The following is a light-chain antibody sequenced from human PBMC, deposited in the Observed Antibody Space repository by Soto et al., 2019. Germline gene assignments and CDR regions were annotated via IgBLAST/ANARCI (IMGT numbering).Light chain of an antibody. CDR3: MQALQTPEYT. CDR2: LGS. Sequence: DIVMTQSPLSLPVTPGEPASISCRSSQSLLHSNGYKYLDWYLQKPGQSPQLLIYLGSNRASGVPDRFSGSGSVTDFTLKISRVEAEDVGVYYCMQALQTPEYTFGQGTKLEIK. V-gene: IGKV2-28*01. CDR1: QSLLHSNGYKY. J-gene: IGKJ2*01.